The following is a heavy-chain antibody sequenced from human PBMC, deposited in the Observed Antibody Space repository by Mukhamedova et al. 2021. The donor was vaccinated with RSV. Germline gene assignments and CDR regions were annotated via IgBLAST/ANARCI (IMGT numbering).Heavy chain of an antibody. CDR3: AREVMPGGGSFGF. J-gene: IGHJ4*02. CDR2: INTNTGNP. Sequence: WGRQAPGQGLEWMGWINTNTGNPTYAQGFAGRFVFSLDTSVNTAYLQISSLKAEDTAVYYCAREVMPGGGSFGFWGQGTPVTIPS. V-gene: IGHV7-4-1*02. D-gene: IGHD4-23*01.